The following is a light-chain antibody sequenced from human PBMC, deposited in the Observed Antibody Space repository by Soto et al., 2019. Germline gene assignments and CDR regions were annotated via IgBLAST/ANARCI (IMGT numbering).Light chain of an antibody. J-gene: IGKJ4*01. CDR2: SAS. Sequence: DIQMTQSPSSLSASVGDRVTITCRASQDIGPYLAWYQQKSGRVRELLIYSASTLQSGVPSRFSGSGSGADFSLTISGLQPEDAATYYCQKYDSGPLTFGGGTKVEI. V-gene: IGKV1-27*01. CDR1: QDIGPY. CDR3: QKYDSGPLT.